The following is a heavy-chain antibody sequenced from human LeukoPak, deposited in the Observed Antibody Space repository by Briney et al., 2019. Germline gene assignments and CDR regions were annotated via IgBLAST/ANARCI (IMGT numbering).Heavy chain of an antibody. D-gene: IGHD2-2*01. CDR3: ARRGYCSSTSCYRGGYYYYYYMDV. CDR2: INHSGST. V-gene: IGHV4-34*01. CDR1: GGSFSGYY. Sequence: SETLSLTCAVYGGSFSGYYWSWIRQPPGKGLEWIGEINHSGSTNYNPSLKSRVTISVDTSKNQFSLKLSSVTAADTAVYYCARRGYCSSTSCYRGGYYYYYYMDVWGKGTTVTVSS. J-gene: IGHJ6*03.